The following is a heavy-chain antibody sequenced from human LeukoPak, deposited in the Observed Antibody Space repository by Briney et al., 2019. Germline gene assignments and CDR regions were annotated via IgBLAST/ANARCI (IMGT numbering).Heavy chain of an antibody. CDR3: ARDKTEQWLVLEAFDI. J-gene: IGHJ3*02. Sequence: GGSLRLSCAASGITFSSYSMNWVRQTPGKGLEWVSSISATSSYIYYADSARGRFTISRDNAKNSLYLQMNSLRAEDTAVYYCARDKTEQWLVLEAFDIWGQGTVVTVSS. CDR1: GITFSSYS. D-gene: IGHD6-19*01. CDR2: ISATSSYI. V-gene: IGHV3-21*01.